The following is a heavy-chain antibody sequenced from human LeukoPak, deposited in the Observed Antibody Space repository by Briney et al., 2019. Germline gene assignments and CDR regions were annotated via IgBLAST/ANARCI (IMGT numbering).Heavy chain of an antibody. V-gene: IGHV4-59*01. CDR3: ARDFGGSDGYTGYWYFDL. CDR2: IYYSGST. Sequence: SETLSLTCTVSGGSISSYYWSWIRQPPGKGLEWIGYIYYSGSTTYNPSLKSRVTISVDTSKNQFSQKLSSVTAADTAVYYCARDFGGSDGYTGYWYFDLWGRGTLVTVSS. D-gene: IGHD5-24*01. J-gene: IGHJ2*01. CDR1: GGSISSYY.